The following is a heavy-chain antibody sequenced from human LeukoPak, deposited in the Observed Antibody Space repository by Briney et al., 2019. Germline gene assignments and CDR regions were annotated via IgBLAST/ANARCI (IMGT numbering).Heavy chain of an antibody. CDR3: ARAGITGTTWEFDY. Sequence: ASVKVSCKASGYTFTSYGISWVRQAPGQGLEWMGWMNPNSGNTGYAQKFQGRVTMTRNTSISTAYMELSSLRSEDTAVYYCARAGITGTTWEFDYWGQGTLVTVSS. CDR2: MNPNSGNT. V-gene: IGHV1-8*02. D-gene: IGHD1-7*01. CDR1: GYTFTSYG. J-gene: IGHJ4*02.